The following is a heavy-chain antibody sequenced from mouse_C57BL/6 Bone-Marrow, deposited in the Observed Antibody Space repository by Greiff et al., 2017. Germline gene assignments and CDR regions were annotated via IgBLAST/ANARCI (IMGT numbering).Heavy chain of an antibody. Sequence: EVQLVESGGGLVQPGGSMKLSCVASGFTFSNYWMNWVRQSPEKGLEWVAQIRLKSDNYATHYAESVKGRFTISRDDSKSSVSLQMNNLRATDTGICYCTGLLASSGPLFAYWGQGTLVTVSA. D-gene: IGHD3-2*02. J-gene: IGHJ3*01. CDR2: IRLKSDNYAT. CDR1: GFTFSNYW. CDR3: TGLLASSGPLFAY. V-gene: IGHV6-3*01.